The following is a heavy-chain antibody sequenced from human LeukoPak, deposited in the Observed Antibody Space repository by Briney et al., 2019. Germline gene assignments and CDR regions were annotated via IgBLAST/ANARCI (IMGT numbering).Heavy chain of an antibody. D-gene: IGHD6-13*01. Sequence: GGSLRLSCAASGFTFSSYAMHWVRQAPGKGLEWVAVISYDGSNKCYADSVKGRFTISRDNSKNTLYLQMNSLRAEDTAVYYCARHGSTQQLAHNLDYWGQGTLVTVSS. CDR3: ARHGSTQQLAHNLDY. CDR1: GFTFSSYA. J-gene: IGHJ4*02. V-gene: IGHV3-30*01. CDR2: ISYDGSNK.